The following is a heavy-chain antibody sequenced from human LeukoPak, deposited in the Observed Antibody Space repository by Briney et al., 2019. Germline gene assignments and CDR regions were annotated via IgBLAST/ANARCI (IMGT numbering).Heavy chain of an antibody. Sequence: ASVKVSCKASGGTFSSYAISWVRQAPGQGLEWMGRIIPILGIANYAQKFQGRVTVTADKSTSTAYMELSSLRSEDTAVYYCARETTVVTPWSDWGQGTLVTVSS. CDR2: IIPILGIA. V-gene: IGHV1-69*04. J-gene: IGHJ4*02. D-gene: IGHD4-23*01. CDR1: GGTFSSYA. CDR3: ARETTVVTPWSD.